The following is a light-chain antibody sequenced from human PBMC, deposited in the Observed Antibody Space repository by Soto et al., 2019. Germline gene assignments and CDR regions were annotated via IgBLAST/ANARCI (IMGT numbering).Light chain of an antibody. CDR1: SSDVGGYNY. CDR2: DVS. V-gene: IGLV2-14*01. Sequence: QSLLTQPASVSGSPGQSITISCTGTSSDVGGYNYVSWYQQHPGKAPKLMIYDVSNRPSGVSNRFSGSKSGNTASLTISGLQAEDEADYYCSSYTSSSTLWVFGTGTKLTVL. CDR3: SSYTSSSTLWV. J-gene: IGLJ1*01.